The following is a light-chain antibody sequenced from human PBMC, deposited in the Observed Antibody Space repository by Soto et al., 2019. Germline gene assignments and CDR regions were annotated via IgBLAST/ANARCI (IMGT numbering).Light chain of an antibody. Sequence: QSVLTQPPXASGTXXXRVXXSCSGSSSNIGSNTVNWYQQLPGTAPKVLIYSNNQRPSGVPDRFSGSKSGTSASLAISGLQSEDEADYYCAAWDDSLNGWVFGGGTKLTVL. CDR2: SNN. V-gene: IGLV1-44*01. CDR1: SSNIGSNT. J-gene: IGLJ3*02. CDR3: AAWDDSLNGWV.